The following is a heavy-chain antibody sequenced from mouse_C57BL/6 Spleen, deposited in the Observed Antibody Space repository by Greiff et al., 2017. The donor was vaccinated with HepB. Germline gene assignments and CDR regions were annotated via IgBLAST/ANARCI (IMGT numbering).Heavy chain of an antibody. J-gene: IGHJ1*03. D-gene: IGHD1-1*01. V-gene: IGHV1-62-2*01. Sequence: QVQLQQSGAELVKPGASVKLSCKASGYTFTEYTIHWVKQRSGQGLEWIGWFYPGSGSIKYNEKFKDKATLTADKSSSTVYMELSRLTSEDSAVYFCARHEGDPHYGSSYWYFDVWGTGTTVTVSS. CDR2: FYPGSGSI. CDR1: GYTFTEYT. CDR3: ARHEGDPHYGSSYWYFDV.